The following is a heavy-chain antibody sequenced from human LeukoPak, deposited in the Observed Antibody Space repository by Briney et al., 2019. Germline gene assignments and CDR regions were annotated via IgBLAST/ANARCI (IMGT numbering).Heavy chain of an antibody. Sequence: GGSLRLSCAASGFTFSNYAIHWVRQAPGKGLQWVSYISSSGHIIYYADSVKGRFTISRDNVKNLLYLQMNSLRVEDTAVYYCARCGRITTLGVAGRTGFDPWGQGTLVTVSS. J-gene: IGHJ5*02. CDR3: ARCGRITTLGVAGRTGFDP. CDR2: ISSSGHII. V-gene: IGHV3-48*04. CDR1: GFTFSNYA. D-gene: IGHD3-3*01.